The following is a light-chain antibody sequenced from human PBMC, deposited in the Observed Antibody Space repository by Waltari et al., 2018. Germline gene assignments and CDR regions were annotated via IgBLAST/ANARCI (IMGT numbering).Light chain of an antibody. V-gene: IGLV3-19*01. Sequence: SSELTQDPTVSVALGQTVRITCQGDSLRSFYASWYQQKPGQAPVVVLYGRNTRPSGIADRFSGASSGNTASLTITGAQAEDEADYYCNSRDSRGNLPFGGGTKLTVL. CDR2: GRN. J-gene: IGLJ2*01. CDR1: SLRSFY. CDR3: NSRDSRGNLP.